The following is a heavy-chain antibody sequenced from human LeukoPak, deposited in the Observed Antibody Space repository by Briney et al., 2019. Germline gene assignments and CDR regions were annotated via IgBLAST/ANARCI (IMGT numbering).Heavy chain of an antibody. J-gene: IGHJ6*03. CDR1: GYTFTSYG. CDR2: ISAYNGNT. Sequence: GASVKVSCKASGYTFTSYGISWVRQAPGQGLEWMGWISAYNGNTHYAQKFQGRVTVTRDTSISTAYMELSRLRSDDTAVYYCAREAYDSGNFRTDYYYMDVWGIGTTVTVSS. D-gene: IGHD3-10*01. CDR3: AREAYDSGNFRTDYYYMDV. V-gene: IGHV1-18*01.